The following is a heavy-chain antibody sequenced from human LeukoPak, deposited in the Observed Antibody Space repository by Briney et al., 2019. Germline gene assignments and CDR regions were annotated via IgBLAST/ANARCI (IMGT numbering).Heavy chain of an antibody. CDR2: INPSGGST. CDR3: ARTYCSSTSCSSFDY. D-gene: IGHD2-2*01. V-gene: IGHV1-46*03. Sequence: ASVKVSCKASGYTFTSYYMHWVRQAPGQGLEWMGIINPSGGSTSYAQKFQGRVTMTRDTSTSTVYMELSSLRSEDTAVYYCARTYCSSTSCSSFDYWGQGTLVIVSS. J-gene: IGHJ4*02. CDR1: GYTFTSYY.